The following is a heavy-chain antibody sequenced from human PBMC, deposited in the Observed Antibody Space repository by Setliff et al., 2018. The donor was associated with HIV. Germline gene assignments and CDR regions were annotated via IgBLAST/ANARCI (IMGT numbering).Heavy chain of an antibody. CDR3: ARDRRFSGTYHIDY. CDR2: ISTYNGNT. D-gene: IGHD1-26*01. J-gene: IGHJ4*02. Sequence: ASVKVSCKASSYTFPDYGISWVRQAPGQGLEWMGWISTYNGNTNYAQKLQDRVTMTTDTASTTAYMELRSLRSDDTAMYYCARDRRFSGTYHIDYWGQGSLVTVSS. CDR1: SYTFPDYG. V-gene: IGHV1-18*01.